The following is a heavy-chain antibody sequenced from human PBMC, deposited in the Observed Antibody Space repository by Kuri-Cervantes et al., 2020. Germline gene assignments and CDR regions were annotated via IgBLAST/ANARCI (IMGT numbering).Heavy chain of an antibody. D-gene: IGHD3-10*01. Sequence: GSLKISCAASGFTFSSYAMHWVRQAPGKGLEWVAVISYDGSNKYYADSVKGRFTISRDNSKNTLYLQMNSLRAEDTAVYYCAKQTGWDIRGVIFADAFDIWGQGTMVTVSS. CDR2: ISYDGSNK. V-gene: IGHV3-30-3*02. CDR1: GFTFSSYA. J-gene: IGHJ3*02. CDR3: AKQTGWDIRGVIFADAFDI.